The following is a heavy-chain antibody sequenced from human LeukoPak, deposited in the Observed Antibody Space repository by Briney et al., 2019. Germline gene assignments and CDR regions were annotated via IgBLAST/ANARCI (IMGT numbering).Heavy chain of an antibody. V-gene: IGHV4-61*09. CDR3: ARLSPRSGSWSGSSWVLFVY. D-gene: IGHD6-13*01. CDR2: DYTTGST. CDR1: GGSISSCSYY. J-gene: IGHJ4*02. Sequence: SETLSLTCAVSGGSISSCSYYWSWIRQPTGKGLDWNVHDYTTGSTNYNPSRKSRVPLSLDTSKNHFSLKLSSVTAADTAISFCARLSPRSGSWSGSSWVLFVYWGQGTVVTVPS.